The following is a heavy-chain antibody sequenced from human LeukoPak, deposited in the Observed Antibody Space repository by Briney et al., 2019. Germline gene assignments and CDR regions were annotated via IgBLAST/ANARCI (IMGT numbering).Heavy chain of an antibody. CDR2: IYYSGST. Sequence: SETLSLTCTVSGGSISSSSYYWGWIRQPPGKGLEWIGYIYYSGSTNYNPSLKSRVTISVDTSKNQFSLKLSSVTAADTAVYYCASPSIAAAGMGAFDVWGQGTMVTVSS. J-gene: IGHJ3*01. D-gene: IGHD6-13*01. CDR3: ASPSIAAAGMGAFDV. V-gene: IGHV4-61*05. CDR1: GGSISSSSYY.